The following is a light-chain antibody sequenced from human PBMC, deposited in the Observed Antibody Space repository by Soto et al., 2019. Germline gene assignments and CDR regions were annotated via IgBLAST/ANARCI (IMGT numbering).Light chain of an antibody. CDR3: QQSYSTPVT. CDR2: AAS. CDR1: QSIYNY. J-gene: IGKJ2*01. Sequence: DIQMTQSPSSLSASVGDRVTITCRASQSIYNYLNWYQQKPGKAPKLLIYAASSLQSGVPSRFSGSGSGTDFTLTMRSLQPEDFATYYCQQSYSTPVTLGLGTMLEIK. V-gene: IGKV1-39*01.